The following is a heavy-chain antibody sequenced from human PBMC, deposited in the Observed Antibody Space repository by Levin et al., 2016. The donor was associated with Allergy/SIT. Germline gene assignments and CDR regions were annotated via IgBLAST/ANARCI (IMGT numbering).Heavy chain of an antibody. D-gene: IGHD6-19*01. V-gene: IGHV3-30*18. CDR3: AKVDSSGWYNFDY. J-gene: IGHJ4*02. Sequence: GGSLRLSCAASGFTFSSYGMHWVRQAPGKGLEWVAVISYDGSNKYYADSVKGRFTISRDNSKNTLYLQMNSLRAEDTAVYYCAKVDSSGWYNFDYWGQGTPVTVSS. CDR1: GFTFSSYG. CDR2: ISYDGSNK.